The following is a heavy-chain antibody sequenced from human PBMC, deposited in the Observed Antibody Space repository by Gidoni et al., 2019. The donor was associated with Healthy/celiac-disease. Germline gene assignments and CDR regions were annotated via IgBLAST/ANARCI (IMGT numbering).Heavy chain of an antibody. Sequence: EVQLVESGGGLIKPGGSLRLSCAASGFTFSIYTMHWVRQAPGKGLEWVSSIRSGSGYIYYADSVKGRFTISRDNAKNSLYLQMNSLRAEDTAVYYCASSFGDYSIDYWGQGTLVTVSS. CDR3: ASSFGDYSIDY. J-gene: IGHJ4*02. CDR2: IRSGSGYI. V-gene: IGHV3-21*01. D-gene: IGHD4-17*01. CDR1: GFTFSIYT.